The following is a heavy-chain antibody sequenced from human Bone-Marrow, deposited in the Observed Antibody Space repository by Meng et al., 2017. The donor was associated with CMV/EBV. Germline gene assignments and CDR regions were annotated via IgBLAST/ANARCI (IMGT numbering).Heavy chain of an antibody. V-gene: IGHV3-30*02. CDR3: ARDVYYDLGD. D-gene: IGHD3-3*01. J-gene: IGHJ4*02. CDR1: GFTFSSHG. Sequence: GESLKISCAVSGFTFSSHGFHWVRQAPGKGLEWVAFIRHDGSNKYYADSVKGRFTFSRDNSKNTLYLQMSSLRSEDTAVYYCARDVYYDLGDWGQGTLVTVSS. CDR2: IRHDGSNK.